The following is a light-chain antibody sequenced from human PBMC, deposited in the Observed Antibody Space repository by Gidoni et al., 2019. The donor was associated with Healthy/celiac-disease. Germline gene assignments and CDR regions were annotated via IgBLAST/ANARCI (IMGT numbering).Light chain of an antibody. CDR1: QRVSSSY. CDR3: QQYGSAPPRYT. V-gene: IGKV3-20*01. J-gene: IGKJ2*01. Sequence: EIVLTQSPGTLSLSPGERATLSCRASQRVSSSYLAWYQQKPGQAPRLLIYGASSRATGIPDRFSGSGSGTDFTLTISILDPEDVAVYYCQQYGSAPPRYTFGQGTKLEIK. CDR2: GAS.